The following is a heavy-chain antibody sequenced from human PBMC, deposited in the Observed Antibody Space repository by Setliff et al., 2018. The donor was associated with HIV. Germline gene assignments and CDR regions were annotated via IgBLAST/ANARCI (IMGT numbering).Heavy chain of an antibody. CDR3: AKDDVPRDFDI. CDR1: GFTVSSKY. Sequence: GGSLRLSCAASGFTVSSKYMSWVRQAPGKGLEWVSVIYSGGSTYYADSVKGRFTISRDNSKNTLYLQMNSLRAEDTAVYYCAKDDVPRDFDIWGQGTMVTVSS. CDR2: IYSGGST. V-gene: IGHV3-53*01. J-gene: IGHJ3*02.